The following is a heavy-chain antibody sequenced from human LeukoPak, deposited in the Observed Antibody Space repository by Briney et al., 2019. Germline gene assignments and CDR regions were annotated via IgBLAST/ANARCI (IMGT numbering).Heavy chain of an antibody. CDR2: ISAYNGNT. CDR1: GYTFTSYG. J-gene: IGHJ4*02. V-gene: IGHV1-18*01. D-gene: IGHD1-26*01. Sequence: GASVKVSCKASGYTFTSYGISWVRQAPGQGLEWMGWISAYNGNTNYAQKLQGRVTMTTDTSTSTAYMELRSLRSDDTAVYYCAGLSGSYLEESFDYWGQGTLVIVSS. CDR3: AGLSGSYLEESFDY.